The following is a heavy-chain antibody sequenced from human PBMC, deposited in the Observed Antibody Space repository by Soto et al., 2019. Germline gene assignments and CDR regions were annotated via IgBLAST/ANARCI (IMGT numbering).Heavy chain of an antibody. J-gene: IGHJ5*02. CDR3: ARAVAVAGREDYNWFDP. CDR1: GFTFSSYS. V-gene: IGHV3-48*01. D-gene: IGHD6-19*01. Sequence: GGSLRLSCAASGFTFSSYSMNWVRQAPGKGLEWVSYISSSSSTIYYADSVKGRFTISRDNAKNSLYLQMNSLRAEDTAVYYCARAVAVAGREDYNWFDPWGQGTLVTVSS. CDR2: ISSSSSTI.